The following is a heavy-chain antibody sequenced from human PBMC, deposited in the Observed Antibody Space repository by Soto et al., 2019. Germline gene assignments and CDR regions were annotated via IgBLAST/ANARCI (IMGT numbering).Heavy chain of an antibody. Sequence: PSETLSLTCAVYGGSFSGYYWSWILQPPGKGLEWIGEINHSGSTNYNPSLKSRVTISVDTSKNQFSLKLSSVTAADTAVYYCARTSYSGYDDYWGQGTLVTVSS. J-gene: IGHJ4*02. CDR3: ARTSYSGYDDY. V-gene: IGHV4-34*01. CDR2: INHSGST. CDR1: GGSFSGYY. D-gene: IGHD5-12*01.